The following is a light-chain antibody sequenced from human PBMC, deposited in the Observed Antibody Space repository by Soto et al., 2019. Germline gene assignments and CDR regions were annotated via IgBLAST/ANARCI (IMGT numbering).Light chain of an antibody. Sequence: PGERVTLSCRASQSVSSSYLTWYQQKPGQAPRLLIYGASTRATSIPARFSGSGSGTDLTLTISSLQPEDFAVYYCQQDYNLPPYTFGQGTKLEIK. CDR2: GAS. CDR1: QSVSSSY. V-gene: IGKV3D-7*01. J-gene: IGKJ2*01. CDR3: QQDYNLPPYT.